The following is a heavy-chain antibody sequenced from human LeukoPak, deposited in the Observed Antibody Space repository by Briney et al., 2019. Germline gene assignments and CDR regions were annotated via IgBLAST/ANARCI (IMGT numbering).Heavy chain of an antibody. Sequence: GGSLRLSCAASGFTVSSNYMSWVRQAPGKGLEWVSVIYSGGSTYYADSVKGRFTISRDNSKNMLYLQMNGLRAEDTAVYYCARASRDGYHYGYWGQGTLVTVSS. CDR2: IYSGGST. V-gene: IGHV3-53*01. D-gene: IGHD5-24*01. J-gene: IGHJ4*02. CDR3: ARASRDGYHYGY. CDR1: GFTVSSNY.